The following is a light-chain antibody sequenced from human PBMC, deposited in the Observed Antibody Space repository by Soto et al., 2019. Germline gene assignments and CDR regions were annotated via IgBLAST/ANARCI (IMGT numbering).Light chain of an antibody. CDR3: SSYTSSSTLV. J-gene: IGLJ1*01. CDR2: EVS. CDR1: SSDVGGYKY. Sequence: QSALTQPASVSGCPGQSITISCTGTSSDVGGYKYVSWYQQHPGKAPKLMIYEVSNRPSGVSNRFSGSKSGNTASLTISGLQAEDEADYYCSSYTSSSTLVFGTGTKLTVL. V-gene: IGLV2-14*01.